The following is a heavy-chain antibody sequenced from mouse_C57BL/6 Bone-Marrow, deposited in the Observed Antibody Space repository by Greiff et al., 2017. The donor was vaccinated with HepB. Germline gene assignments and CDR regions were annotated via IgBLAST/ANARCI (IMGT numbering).Heavy chain of an antibody. CDR2: IYPGDGDT. J-gene: IGHJ4*01. CDR3: ARSQIYYGNYEDAMDY. CDR1: GYAFSSSW. D-gene: IGHD2-1*01. Sequence: QVQLQQSGPELVKPGASVKLSCKASGYAFSSSWMNWVKQRPGKGLEWIGRIYPGDGDTNYTGKFKGKATLTADKSSSTAYMQLSSLTSEDSAVYFGARSQIYYGNYEDAMDYWGQGTSVTVSS. V-gene: IGHV1-82*01.